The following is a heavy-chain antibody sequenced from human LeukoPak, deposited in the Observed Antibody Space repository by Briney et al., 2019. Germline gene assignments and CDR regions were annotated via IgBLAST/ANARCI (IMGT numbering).Heavy chain of an antibody. V-gene: IGHV4-59*01. CDR3: ARARRGSSSSGYLFDY. CDR1: GGSISSYY. CDR2: IYYSGST. D-gene: IGHD6-6*01. J-gene: IGHJ4*02. Sequence: SETLSLTCTVSGGSISSYYWGWIRQPPGKGLEWIGYIYYSGSTNYNPSLKSRVTISVDTSKNQFSLKLSSVTAADTAVYYCARARRGSSSSGYLFDYWGEGTLVTVSS.